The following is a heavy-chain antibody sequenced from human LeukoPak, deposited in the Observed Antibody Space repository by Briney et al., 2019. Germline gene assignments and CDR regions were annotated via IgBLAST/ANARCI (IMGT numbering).Heavy chain of an antibody. CDR3: ASGSSSWDAYYYYYMDV. D-gene: IGHD6-13*01. J-gene: IGHJ6*03. CDR2: IIPIFGTA. V-gene: IGHV1-69*05. CDR1: RGTFSSYA. Sequence: ASVKVSCKASRGTFSSYAISWVRQAPGQGLEWMGRIIPIFGTANYAQKFQGRVTITTDESTSPAYMELSSLRSEDTAVYYCASGSSSWDAYYYYYMDVWGKGTTVTVSS.